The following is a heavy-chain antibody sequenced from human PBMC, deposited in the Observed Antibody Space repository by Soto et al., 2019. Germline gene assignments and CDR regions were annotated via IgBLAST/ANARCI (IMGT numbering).Heavy chain of an antibody. Sequence: EVQLLESGGVLVQPGGSLSLSCAASGFSFRGYAMTWVRQAPGKGLEWVSTTGASGRTTYSADSVKGRFTVSRDNSKNTLDLQMSSLRADDTAVYYCATVHNTSRSFDYWGQGTLVTVSS. J-gene: IGHJ4*02. CDR1: GFSFRGYA. D-gene: IGHD1-20*01. V-gene: IGHV3-23*01. CDR3: ATVHNTSRSFDY. CDR2: TGASGRTT.